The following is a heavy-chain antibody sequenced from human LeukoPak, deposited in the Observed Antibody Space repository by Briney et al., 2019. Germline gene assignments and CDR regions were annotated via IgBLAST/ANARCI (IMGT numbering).Heavy chain of an antibody. Sequence: SETLSLTCGVFGGSFSGHFYSWIRQSPGKGLEWIGKITHRGSINYDPSLKSRAAMSVDTSKNHFSLKLTSVTAADNGVYYCARALAAAVINWGQGTLVTVSS. CDR2: ITHRGSI. D-gene: IGHD6-13*01. CDR3: ARALAAAVIN. CDR1: GGSFSGHF. J-gene: IGHJ1*01. V-gene: IGHV4-34*01.